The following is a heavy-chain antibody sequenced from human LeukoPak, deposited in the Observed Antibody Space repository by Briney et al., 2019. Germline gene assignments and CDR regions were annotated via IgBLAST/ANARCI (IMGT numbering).Heavy chain of an antibody. V-gene: IGHV4-59*08. J-gene: IGHJ4*02. D-gene: IGHD3-22*01. Sequence: SETLSLTCTVSGDSVSNYYWSWIRQPPGKGLEWVGYFYYGGRSNYSPSLTSRVTMSVDTSKNQFSLNLTSVTAADTAVYYCARQHSSGYYHFDYWGQGTLVTVSS. CDR2: FYYGGRS. CDR3: ARQHSSGYYHFDY. CDR1: GDSVSNYY.